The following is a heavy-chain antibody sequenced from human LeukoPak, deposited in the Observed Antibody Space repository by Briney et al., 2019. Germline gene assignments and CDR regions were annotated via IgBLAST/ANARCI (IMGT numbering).Heavy chain of an antibody. CDR1: GYSFTSYW. CDR3: ARRGNCSSTSCYSWEFDY. Sequence: GESLKISCKGSGYSFTSYWIGWVRQMPGKGLEWMGIIYPGDSDTRYSPSFQGQVTISADKSISTAYLQWSSLKASDTAMYYCARRGNCSSTSCYSWEFDYWGRGTLVTVSS. CDR2: IYPGDSDT. D-gene: IGHD2-2*02. V-gene: IGHV5-51*01. J-gene: IGHJ4*02.